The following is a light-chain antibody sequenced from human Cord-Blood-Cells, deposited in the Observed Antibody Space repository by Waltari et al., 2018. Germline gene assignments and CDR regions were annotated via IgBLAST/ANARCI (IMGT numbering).Light chain of an antibody. Sequence: EIVLTQSPATLSLSPGERATLSCRASQSVSSYLAWYQQKPGQAPRLLIYDASNRATGIPARFSGSGSGTDFTLTISSLEPEDFAVYYCQQHSNWPDGFTFGPGTKVDIK. CDR3: QQHSNWPDGFT. CDR1: QSVSSY. J-gene: IGKJ3*01. CDR2: DAS. V-gene: IGKV3-11*01.